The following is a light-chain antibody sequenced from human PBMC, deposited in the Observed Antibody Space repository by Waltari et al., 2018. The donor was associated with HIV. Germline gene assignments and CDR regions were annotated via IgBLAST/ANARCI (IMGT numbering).Light chain of an antibody. CDR2: GAS. CDR3: QQANSFPLT. V-gene: IGKV1-12*01. CDR1: QSISTW. J-gene: IGKJ3*01. Sequence: DIQMTQSPSSVSASVGDRVTIMCRASQSISTWLGGYQHKPGKAPKLLIHGASNVQSGVPSRFSASGSGTVFILTISGLQPEDFATYYCQQANSFPLTFGPGTKVDTK.